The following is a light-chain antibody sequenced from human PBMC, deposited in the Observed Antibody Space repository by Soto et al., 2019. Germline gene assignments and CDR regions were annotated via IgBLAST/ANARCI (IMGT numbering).Light chain of an antibody. CDR2: GAC. CDR1: QSVSSTY. Sequence: EIVLTQSPGTLSLSPGERATLSCRASQSVSSTYLAWYQQKPGQAPRLLIYGACSRPTDILDRSSVSGSGTDFTLTNSRLESVDFAVYYSQRYDNPPFPFGQGNKLEIK. V-gene: IGKV3-20*01. CDR3: QRYDNPPFP. J-gene: IGKJ2*01.